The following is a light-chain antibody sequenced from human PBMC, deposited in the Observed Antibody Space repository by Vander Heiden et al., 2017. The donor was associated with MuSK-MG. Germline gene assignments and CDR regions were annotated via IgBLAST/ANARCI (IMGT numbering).Light chain of an antibody. CDR2: DAS. Sequence: EIVLTQSPATVSLSPGERATLSCRASQSVSIYLYWYQQKPGQAPRLLIYDASNRATGIPARFSGSGSGTDFTLTISSLEPEDFAVYYWQQRYTNDTFGQGTRLEIK. J-gene: IGKJ5*01. V-gene: IGKV3-11*01. CDR1: QSVSIY. CDR3: QQRYTNDT.